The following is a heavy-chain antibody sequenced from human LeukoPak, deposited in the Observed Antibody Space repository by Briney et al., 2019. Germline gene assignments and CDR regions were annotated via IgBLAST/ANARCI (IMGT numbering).Heavy chain of an antibody. CDR2: INTNTGNP. J-gene: IGHJ3*02. D-gene: IGHD3-22*01. Sequence: ASVKVSCKASGYTFTSYAMNWVRQAPGQGLEWMGWINTNTGNPTYAQGFTGRFVFSLDTSVSTAYLQISSLKAEDTAAYYCARQGDSSGYQHDAFDIWGQGTMVTVSS. V-gene: IGHV7-4-1*02. CDR1: GYTFTSYA. CDR3: ARQGDSSGYQHDAFDI.